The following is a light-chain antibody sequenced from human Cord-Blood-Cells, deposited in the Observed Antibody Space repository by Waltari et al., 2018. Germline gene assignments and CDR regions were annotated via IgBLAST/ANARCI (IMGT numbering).Light chain of an antibody. CDR2: DVS. CDR1: SSDVGGYNY. CDR3: CSYAGSYTFWV. V-gene: IGLV2-11*01. Sequence: QSALTQPRSVSGSPGQSVTISCTGTSSDVGGYNYVSWYQQHPGKAPKLMIYDVSKRPSGVPHRFSGSKSGNTASLTISGLQAEDEADYYCCSYAGSYTFWVFGGGTKLTVL. J-gene: IGLJ3*02.